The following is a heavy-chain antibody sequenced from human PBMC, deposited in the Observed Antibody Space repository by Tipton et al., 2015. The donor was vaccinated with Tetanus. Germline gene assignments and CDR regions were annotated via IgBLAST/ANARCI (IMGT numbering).Heavy chain of an antibody. J-gene: IGHJ6*02. V-gene: IGHV4-4*07. CDR1: GGSISSDY. CDR3: ARDGQPGYYYGMDV. CDR2: IYTSGST. D-gene: IGHD1-14*01. Sequence: LRLSCAVSGGSISSDYWSWIRQPVGKGLEWIGRIYTSGSTNYNPSLKSRVTMSVDTSKNQFSLKLGSVTAADTAIYYCARDGQPGYYYGMDVWGQGTTVTVSS.